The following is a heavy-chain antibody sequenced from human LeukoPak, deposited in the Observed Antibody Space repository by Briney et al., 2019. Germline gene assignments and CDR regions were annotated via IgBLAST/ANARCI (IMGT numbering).Heavy chain of an antibody. D-gene: IGHD6-13*01. CDR1: GYTFTSYV. J-gene: IGHJ4*02. Sequence: VASVKVSCKASGYTFTSYVMHWVRQAPGQRLEWMGWINAGNGNTKYSQKFQGRVTITRDTSASTAYMELSSLRSEDTAVYYCARVGSSWSGFDYWGQGTLVTVSS. V-gene: IGHV1-3*01. CDR3: ARVGSSWSGFDY. CDR2: INAGNGNT.